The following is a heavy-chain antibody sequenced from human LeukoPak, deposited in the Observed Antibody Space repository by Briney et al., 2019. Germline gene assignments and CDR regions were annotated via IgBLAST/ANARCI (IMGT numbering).Heavy chain of an antibody. CDR2: FDPEDGET. CDR3: ATSSDSAATGYYYYYGMDV. V-gene: IGHV1-24*01. Sequence: ASVKVSFKVSGYTLTELSMHWVRQAPGKGLEWMGGFDPEDGETIYAQKFQGRVTMTEDTSTDTAYMELSSLRSEDTAVYYCATSSDSAATGYYYYYGMDVWGQGTTVTVSS. CDR1: GYTLTELS. D-gene: IGHD2-15*01. J-gene: IGHJ6*02.